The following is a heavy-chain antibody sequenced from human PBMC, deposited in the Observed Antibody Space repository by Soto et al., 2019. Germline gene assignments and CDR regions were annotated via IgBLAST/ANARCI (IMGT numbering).Heavy chain of an antibody. CDR2: IDWDDDK. Sequence: ASGPTLVNPTQTLTLTCTFPGFSLSTSGMRVSWIRQPPGKALEWLARIDWDDDKFYNTSLKTRLTISKDSSKNQVVLTMTNMDPVDTATYYCARMFHCSGGTCPFDYWGQGALVTVSS. V-gene: IGHV2-70*04. CDR3: ARMFHCSGGTCPFDY. D-gene: IGHD2-15*01. CDR1: GFSLSTSGMR. J-gene: IGHJ4*02.